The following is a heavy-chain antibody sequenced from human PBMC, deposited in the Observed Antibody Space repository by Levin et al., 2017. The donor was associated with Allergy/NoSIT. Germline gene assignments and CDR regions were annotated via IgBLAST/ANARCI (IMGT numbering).Heavy chain of an antibody. CDR2: IDPSDSYT. V-gene: IGHV5-10-1*01. J-gene: IGHJ5*02. D-gene: IGHD2-21*02. CDR3: ARHGCGGDCYDEGRWFDP. Sequence: PGESLKISCKGSGYSFTSYWISWVRQMPGKGLEWMGRIDPSDSYTNYSPSFQGHVTISADKSISTAYLQWSSLKASDTAMYYCARHGCGGDCYDEGRWFDPWGQGTLVTVSS. CDR1: GYSFTSYW.